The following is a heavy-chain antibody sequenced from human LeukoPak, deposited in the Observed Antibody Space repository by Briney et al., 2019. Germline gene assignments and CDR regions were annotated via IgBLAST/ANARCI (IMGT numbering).Heavy chain of an antibody. D-gene: IGHD2-21*02. CDR3: AKDRVVVTATYDY. CDR1: GFTFSSYG. V-gene: IGHV3-33*06. CDR2: IWYDGSNK. J-gene: IGHJ4*02. Sequence: GGSLRLSCTASGFTFSSYGMHWVRQAPGKGLEWVAVIWYDGSNKYYADSAKGRFTISRDNSKNTLYLQMNSLRAEDTALYHCAKDRVVVTATYDYWGQGTLVTVSS.